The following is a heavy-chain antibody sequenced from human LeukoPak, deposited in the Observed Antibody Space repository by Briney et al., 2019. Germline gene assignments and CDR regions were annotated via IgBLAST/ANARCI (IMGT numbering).Heavy chain of an antibody. CDR1: GGSISSYY. V-gene: IGHV4-59*01. Sequence: SETLSLTCTVSGGSISSYYWSWIRQPPGKGLEWIGYIYYSGSTNYNPSLKSRVTISVDTSKNQFSLKLSSVTAADTAVYYCARGTVTTEYFDYWGQGTLVTVSS. D-gene: IGHD4-17*01. CDR3: ARGTVTTEYFDY. J-gene: IGHJ4*02. CDR2: IYYSGST.